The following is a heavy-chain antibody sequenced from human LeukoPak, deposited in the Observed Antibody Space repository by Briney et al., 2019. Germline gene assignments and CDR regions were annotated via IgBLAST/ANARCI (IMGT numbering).Heavy chain of an antibody. V-gene: IGHV3-21*01. Sequence: GGSLRLSCAASGFTFSSYSMNWVRQAPGKGLEWVSSISSSSSYIYYADSVKGRFTISRDNAKNSLYLQMNSLRAEDTAVYYCARGVATYDFWNGYVWGQGTLVTVSS. D-gene: IGHD3-3*01. CDR1: GFTFSSYS. CDR3: ARGVATYDFWNGYV. CDR2: ISSSSSYI. J-gene: IGHJ4*02.